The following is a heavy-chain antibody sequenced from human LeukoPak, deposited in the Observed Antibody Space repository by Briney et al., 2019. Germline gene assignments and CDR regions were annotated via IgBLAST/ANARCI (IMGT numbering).Heavy chain of an antibody. D-gene: IGHD2-15*01. CDR1: GGSISSYY. J-gene: IGHJ5*02. CDR3: ARAVVVVAATGWFDP. CDR2: IYYSGST. Sequence: SETLSLTCTVSGGSISSYYWSWIRQPPGKGLEWIGYIYYSGSTNCNPSLKSRVTIPVDTSKNQFSLKLSSVTAADTAVYYCARAVVVVAATGWFDPWGQGTLVTVSS. V-gene: IGHV4-59*01.